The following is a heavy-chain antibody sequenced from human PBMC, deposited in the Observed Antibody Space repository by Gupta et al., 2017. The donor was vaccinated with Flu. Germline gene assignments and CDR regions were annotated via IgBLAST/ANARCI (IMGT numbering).Heavy chain of an antibody. CDR2: ISHTGIT. CDR1: GGSLSGYY. D-gene: IGHD4/OR15-4a*01. CDR3: SRSTLDYGGWFDP. V-gene: IGHV4-34*02. J-gene: IGHJ5*02. Sequence: QVQLQQWGAGLLKPSETVSLTCAVYGGSLSGYYWTWIRQSPGQGLEWIGEISHTGITKYSPSLKSRVTISLDTSENQFSLTLKSVTAADTALYYGSRSTLDYGGWFDPWGQGTLVTVAS.